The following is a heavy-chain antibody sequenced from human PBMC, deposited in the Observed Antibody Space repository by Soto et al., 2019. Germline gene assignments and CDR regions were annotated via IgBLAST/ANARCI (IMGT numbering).Heavy chain of an antibody. CDR3: AKVLKWHPDGYFDY. Sequence: EVQLVESGGGLVQPGRSLRLSCAASGFTFDDYAMHWVRQAPGKGLECVSSISWNSGSIAYADSVKGRFTISRDNAENSLYLQMKSLRAENKFLYYCAKVLKWHPDGYFDYWGQVTLFSVST. V-gene: IGHV3-9*01. CDR1: GFTFDDYA. D-gene: IGHD2-15*01. J-gene: IGHJ4*02. CDR2: ISWNSGSI.